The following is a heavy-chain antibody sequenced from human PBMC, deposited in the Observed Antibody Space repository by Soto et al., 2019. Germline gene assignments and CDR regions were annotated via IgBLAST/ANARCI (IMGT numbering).Heavy chain of an antibody. Sequence: VQMLESGGDLVQPGGSLRLSCAASGFTFNGYSMSWVRQAPGKGLEWVSGISGTGYSRYYADTVQGRFTISRDNSKSTLYLHIDSLTAEDTALYYFARSLGDHWDEYYFDYWGQGTLVTVSS. CDR2: ISGTGYSR. J-gene: IGHJ4*02. D-gene: IGHD1-1*01. CDR1: GFTFNGYS. CDR3: ARSLGDHWDEYYFDY. V-gene: IGHV3-23*01.